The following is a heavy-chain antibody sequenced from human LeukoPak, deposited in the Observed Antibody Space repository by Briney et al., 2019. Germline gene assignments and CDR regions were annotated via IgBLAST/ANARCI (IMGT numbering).Heavy chain of an antibody. CDR1: GNYW. CDR3: ARETPAQMDV. J-gene: IGHJ6*02. Sequence: GGSLRLSCAASGNYWMHWVRQAPGKGLVWVSHINSDGSWTSYADSVKDRFTVSRDNSKNTLYLRMNSLRAEDTAVYYCARETPAQMDVWGHGTTVTVSS. V-gene: IGHV3-74*01. CDR2: INSDGSWT.